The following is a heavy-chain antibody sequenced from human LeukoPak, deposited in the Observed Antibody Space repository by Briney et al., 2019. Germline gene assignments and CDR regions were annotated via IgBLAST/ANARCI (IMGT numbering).Heavy chain of an antibody. V-gene: IGHV3-21*01. CDR3: ARGVSGAAYFNYFMDA. D-gene: IGHD2-8*01. J-gene: IGHJ6*03. CDR2: ITSGSSHI. Sequence: GGCLRLSCAASGFSFNSYSMNWVRQAPGKELEWVSSITSGSSHIYYADSMKGRFTISRDNAKKSVYLQMDSLRTEDTAVYYCARGVSGAAYFNYFMDAWGKGTTVTVS. CDR1: GFSFNSYS.